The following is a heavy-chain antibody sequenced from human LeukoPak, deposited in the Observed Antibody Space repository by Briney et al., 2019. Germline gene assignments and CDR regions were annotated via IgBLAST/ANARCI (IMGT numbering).Heavy chain of an antibody. CDR1: GGSISSSGYY. V-gene: IGHV4-39*07. Sequence: PSETLSLTCTVSGGSISSSGYYWGWLRQPPGKGLEWIGSIYYSGSTYYSPSLKSRVTISRDTSKNQFSLKLSSVTAADTAVYYCARGQQLASTAIDYWGQGTLVTVSS. CDR3: ARGQQLASTAIDY. CDR2: IYYSGST. D-gene: IGHD6-13*01. J-gene: IGHJ4*02.